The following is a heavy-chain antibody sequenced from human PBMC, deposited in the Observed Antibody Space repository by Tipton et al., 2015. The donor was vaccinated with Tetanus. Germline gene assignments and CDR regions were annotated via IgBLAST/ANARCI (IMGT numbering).Heavy chain of an antibody. CDR2: ISGSDGST. CDR3: AKGLGFYGMDV. Sequence: SLRLSCVASGLTFSSYAMNWVRQAPGKGLEWVSAISGSDGSTYYADSVRGRFTISRDNSKNSLYLQMNSLRAEDTALYYCAKGLGFYGMDVWGQGTTVTVSS. J-gene: IGHJ6*02. CDR1: GLTFSSYA. V-gene: IGHV3-23*01. D-gene: IGHD3-3*01.